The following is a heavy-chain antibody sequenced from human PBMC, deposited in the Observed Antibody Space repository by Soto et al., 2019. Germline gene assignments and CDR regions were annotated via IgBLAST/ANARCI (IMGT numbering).Heavy chain of an antibody. CDR3: ARGGGELLDFDY. CDR2: VYYSGST. CDR1: GGSISGAYY. J-gene: IGHJ4*02. D-gene: IGHD1-26*01. Sequence: SETLSLTCSVSGGSISGAYYWNWIRQHPGRGLEWIGYVYYSGSTYSNPSLRSRLTISVDTSNNQFSLKLTSVTAADTAVYYCARGGGELLDFDYWGQGALVTVSS. V-gene: IGHV4-31*03.